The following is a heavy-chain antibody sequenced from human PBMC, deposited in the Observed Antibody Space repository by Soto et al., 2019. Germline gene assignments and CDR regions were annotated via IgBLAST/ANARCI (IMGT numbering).Heavy chain of an antibody. V-gene: IGHV4-39*01. CDR2: IYYAGST. D-gene: IGHD2-15*01. CDR3: ARLVFHCLRGSCDDYNFYGLDV. J-gene: IGHJ6*02. CDR1: GGSISSTDHD. Sequence: LSLTCTASGGSISSTDHDLGWIRQPPGKGLEWLGSIYYAGSTFHNPSLKRRATISVDTSRNQFSLRLSSVTASDTAVYYCARLVFHCLRGSCDDYNFYGLDVWGQGTTVTVSS.